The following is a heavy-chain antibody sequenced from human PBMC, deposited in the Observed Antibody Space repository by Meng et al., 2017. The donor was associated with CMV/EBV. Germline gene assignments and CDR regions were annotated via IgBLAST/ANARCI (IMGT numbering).Heavy chain of an antibody. CDR1: GYTFTGYY. D-gene: IGHD6-13*01. V-gene: IGHV1-2*02. CDR2: INPNSGGT. J-gene: IGHJ6*02. CDR3: ASYTFPGQNSSSWYFYYYGMDV. Sequence: ASVKVSCKASGYTFTGYYMHWVRQAPGQELEWMGWINPNSGGTNYAQKFQGRVTMTRDTSISTAYMELSRLRSDDTAVYYCASYTFPGQNSSSWYFYYYGMDVWGQGTTVTVSS.